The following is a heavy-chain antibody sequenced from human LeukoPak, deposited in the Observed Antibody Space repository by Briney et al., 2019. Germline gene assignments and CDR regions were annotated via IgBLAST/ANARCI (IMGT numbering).Heavy chain of an antibody. D-gene: IGHD2-15*01. CDR3: ARDGGLHTNFDY. V-gene: IGHV3-21*01. CDR2: ITSGGDYI. J-gene: IGHJ4*02. Sequence: GGSLRLSCAASGFTFNTFNMNWVRQAPGKGLEWVSSITSGGDYIYYADSVKGRFTTSRDNAKNSLSLQLNSLRGEDTAVYYCARDGGLHTNFDYWGQGTLVTVSS. CDR1: GFTFNTFN.